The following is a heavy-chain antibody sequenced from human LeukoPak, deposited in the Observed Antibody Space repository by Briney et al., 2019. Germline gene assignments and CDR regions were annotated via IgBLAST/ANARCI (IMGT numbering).Heavy chain of an antibody. V-gene: IGHV1-8*03. Sequence: ASVKVSCKASGYTFTSYDINWVRQATGQGLEWMGWMNPNSGNTGYAQKFQGRVTITRNTSISTAYKELSSLRSEDTAVYYCARRAVAAKRGGPYYFDYWGQGTLVTVSS. CDR1: GYTFTSYD. J-gene: IGHJ4*02. CDR2: MNPNSGNT. CDR3: ARRAVAAKRGGPYYFDY. D-gene: IGHD6-19*01.